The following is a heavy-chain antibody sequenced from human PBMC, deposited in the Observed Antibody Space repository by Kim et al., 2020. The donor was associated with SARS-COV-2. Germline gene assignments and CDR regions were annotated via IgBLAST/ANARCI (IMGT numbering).Heavy chain of an antibody. CDR3: ARDWGVIVGGFY. V-gene: IGHV3-7*01. J-gene: IGHJ4*02. D-gene: IGHD2-21*01. Sequence: GGSLRLSCAASGFTFSSYWMTWVRQAPGKGLEWVANINQDGSEQNYVESVKGRFTISRDNAKNSLYLQMNSLRAEDTAVYYCARDWGVIVGGFYWGQGTLVTVSS. CDR1: GFTFSSYW. CDR2: INQDGSEQ.